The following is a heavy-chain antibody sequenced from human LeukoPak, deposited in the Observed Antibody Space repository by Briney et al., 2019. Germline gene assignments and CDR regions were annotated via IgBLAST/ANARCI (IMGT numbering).Heavy chain of an antibody. J-gene: IGHJ4*01. CDR1: GFTFSTYT. CDR3: ARDRSPYASGKYYFDY. Sequence: PGGSLRLSCAASGFTFSTYTMNWVRQAPGKELEWVSSISSSSSYIYYADSVKGRFTISRDNPKNSLYLQVNSLRDEDTAVYYCARDRSPYASGKYYFDYWGQGTLVTVSS. V-gene: IGHV3-21*01. D-gene: IGHD3-10*01. CDR2: ISSSSSYI.